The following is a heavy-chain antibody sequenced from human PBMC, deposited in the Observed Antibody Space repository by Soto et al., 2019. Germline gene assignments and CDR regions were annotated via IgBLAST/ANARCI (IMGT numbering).Heavy chain of an antibody. D-gene: IGHD4-17*01. Sequence: SVKVSCKASGGTLSSHSINWVRQAPGQGLEWMGGIVTLFGTANYAQNFQGRVTITADQSTSTVYMDLSSLRSDDTAVYYCAREVGYGDFSAALLDWGQGTLVTVSS. CDR3: AREVGYGDFSAALLD. V-gene: IGHV1-69*13. J-gene: IGHJ4*02. CDR1: GGTLSSHS. CDR2: IVTLFGTA.